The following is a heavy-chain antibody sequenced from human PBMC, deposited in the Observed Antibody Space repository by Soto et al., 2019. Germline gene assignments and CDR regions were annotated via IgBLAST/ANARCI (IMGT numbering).Heavy chain of an antibody. V-gene: IGHV4-39*01. Sequence: PSETLSLTCIVSGASISSRSSYWGWIRQPPGKGLEWVGTFYSGSTYNNPSLKSRVTISVDTSKNQVSLTLTSVTAADTAVYYCARQGSYWGQGALVTVSS. CDR2: FYSGST. CDR1: GASISSRSSY. J-gene: IGHJ4*02. CDR3: ARQGSY.